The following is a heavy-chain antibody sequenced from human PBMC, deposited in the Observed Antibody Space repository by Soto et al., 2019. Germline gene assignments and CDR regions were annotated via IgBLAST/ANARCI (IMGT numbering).Heavy chain of an antibody. J-gene: IGHJ6*02. CDR1: GGSIRGSDYY. CDR3: ARGRHYGSGTYYNFYSGMDV. Sequence: SETLSLTCTVSGGSIRGSDYYWSWIRQPPGKGLEWIGNIFHSGSTYYTPSLQSRVTISLDTSKNHFSLKLSSVTPADTAVYYCARGRHYGSGTYYNFYSGMDVWGQGSTVTVS. D-gene: IGHD3-10*01. CDR2: IFHSGST. V-gene: IGHV4-30-4*08.